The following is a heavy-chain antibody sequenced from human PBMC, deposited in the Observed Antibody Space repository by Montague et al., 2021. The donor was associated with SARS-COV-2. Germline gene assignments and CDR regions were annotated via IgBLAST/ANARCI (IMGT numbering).Heavy chain of an antibody. CDR3: ARDAKATLY. Sequence: SLRHSCAASGFTFSDYYMSWIRQAPGKGLEWVSYITDSGSTHYADSVKGRFTISRDNAKNSLYLQMNSLRAEDTAVYYCARDAKATLYWGQGTLVTVSS. CDR1: GFTFSDYY. CDR2: ITDSGST. J-gene: IGHJ4*02. V-gene: IGHV3-11*01. D-gene: IGHD1-1*01.